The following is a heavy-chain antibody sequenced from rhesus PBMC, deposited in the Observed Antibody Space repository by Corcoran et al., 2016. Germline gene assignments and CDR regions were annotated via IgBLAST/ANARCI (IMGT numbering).Heavy chain of an antibody. V-gene: IGHV4-99*02. D-gene: IGHD4-29*01. J-gene: IGHJ6*01. CDR1: GYSISSGYY. CDR2: IRGSSGST. Sequence: QVQLQESGPGLVKPSETLSLTCAVSGYSISSGYYWGWLRQPPGKGLEYIGYIRGSSGSTYYNPSLKSRVTISKYTYKNQFSLKLSSVTAADTAVYYCAREDYGSRHYGLDSWGQGVVVTVSS. CDR3: AREDYGSRHYGLDS.